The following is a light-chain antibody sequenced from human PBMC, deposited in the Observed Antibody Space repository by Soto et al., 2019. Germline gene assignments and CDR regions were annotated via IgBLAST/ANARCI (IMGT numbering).Light chain of an antibody. CDR2: KNN. CDR3: AAWDDSLSGWV. J-gene: IGLJ3*02. V-gene: IGLV1-47*01. Sequence: QTVVTQPPSASGTPGQRVTISCSGSSYNIGSNYVYWYQQLPGTAPKLLIYKNNQRPSGVPDRFSGSKSGTSASLASSGLRSEDEADYYCAAWDDSLSGWVFGGGTKLTVL. CDR1: SYNIGSNY.